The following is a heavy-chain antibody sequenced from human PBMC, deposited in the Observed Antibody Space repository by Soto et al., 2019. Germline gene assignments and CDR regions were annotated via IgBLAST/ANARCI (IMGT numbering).Heavy chain of an antibody. D-gene: IGHD2-2*01. CDR1: GGSISSGGYY. Sequence: SETLSLTCTVSGGSISSGGYYWSWIRQHPGKGLEWIGYIYYSGSTYYNPSLKSRVTISVDTSKNQFSLKLSSVTAADTAVYYCAREAFAGPGAMSWYYYYYYMDVWGKGTTVTVSS. V-gene: IGHV4-31*02. CDR3: AREAFAGPGAMSWYYYYYYMDV. CDR2: IYYSGST. J-gene: IGHJ6*03.